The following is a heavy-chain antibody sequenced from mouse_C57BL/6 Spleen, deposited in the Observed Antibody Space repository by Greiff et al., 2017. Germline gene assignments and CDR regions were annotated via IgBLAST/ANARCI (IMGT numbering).Heavy chain of an antibody. D-gene: IGHD2-5*01. CDR2: IHPNSGST. CDR1: GYTFTSYW. J-gene: IGHJ4*01. V-gene: IGHV1-64*01. Sequence: QVHVKQPGAELVKPGASVKLSCKASGYTFTSYWMHWVKQRPGQGLEWIGMIHPNSGSTNYNEKFKSKATLTVDKSSSTAYMQLSSLTSEDSAVYYCARSYSKGMDYWGQGTSVTVSS. CDR3: ARSYSKGMDY.